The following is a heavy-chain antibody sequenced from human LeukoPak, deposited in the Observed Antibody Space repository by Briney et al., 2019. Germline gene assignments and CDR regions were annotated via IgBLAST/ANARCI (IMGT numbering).Heavy chain of an antibody. V-gene: IGHV3-30*18. CDR3: AKDPDGYDFWSGPSSNYFDY. Sequence: PGGSLRLSCAASGFTFSSYGMHWVRQAPGKGLEWVAVISYDGSNKYYADSVKGRFTISRDSSKNTLYLQMNSLRAEDTAVYYCAKDPDGYDFWSGPSSNYFDYWGQGTLVTVSS. D-gene: IGHD3-3*01. CDR1: GFTFSSYG. J-gene: IGHJ4*02. CDR2: ISYDGSNK.